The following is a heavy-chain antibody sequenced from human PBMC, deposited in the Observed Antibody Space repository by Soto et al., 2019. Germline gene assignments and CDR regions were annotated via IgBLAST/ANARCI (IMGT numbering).Heavy chain of an antibody. D-gene: IGHD2-21*01. CDR1: GFTFSSYA. CDR3: GKGMHTHYYKMDV. V-gene: IGHV3-23*01. Sequence: PGGSLRLSCAASGFTFSSYAMNWVRQAPGKGLEWVSSISGNGDTTYFADAVKGRFTISRDNSKNTLYVQMNSLRAEDTAVYYCGKGMHTHYYKMDVWGRGTTVTVSS. J-gene: IGHJ6*03. CDR2: ISGNGDTT.